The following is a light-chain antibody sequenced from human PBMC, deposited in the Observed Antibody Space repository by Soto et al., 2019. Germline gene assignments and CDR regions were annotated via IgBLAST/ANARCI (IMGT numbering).Light chain of an antibody. J-gene: IGKJ4*01. Sequence: DIQMTQSPSSLSASVGDRVTITCRASQSISSYLNWYRQKPGKAPELLIYAASRLQSGVPSRFSGSGSGTNFTLTISSLQVEDSSTYYCQQSYSIPLTFGGGTKVEIK. CDR3: QQSYSIPLT. CDR2: AAS. CDR1: QSISSY. V-gene: IGKV1-39*01.